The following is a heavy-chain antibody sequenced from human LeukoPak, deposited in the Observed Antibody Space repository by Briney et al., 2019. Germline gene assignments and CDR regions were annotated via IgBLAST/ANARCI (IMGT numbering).Heavy chain of an antibody. CDR1: GFTFSDYY. CDR3: ARDHSLTYYYDSSGYRLFDY. D-gene: IGHD3-22*01. V-gene: IGHV3-11*06. J-gene: IGHJ4*02. CDR2: ISSSSSYI. Sequence: GGSLRLSCAASGFTFSDYYMSWIRQAPGKGLEWVSSISSSSSYIYYADSVKGRFTISRDNAKNSLYLQMNSLRAEDTAVYYCARDHSLTYYYDSSGYRLFDYWGQGTLVTVSS.